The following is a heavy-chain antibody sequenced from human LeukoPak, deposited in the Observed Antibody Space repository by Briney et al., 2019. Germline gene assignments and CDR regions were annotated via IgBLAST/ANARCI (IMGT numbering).Heavy chain of an antibody. CDR3: ARDKGPLTVTTRLNWFDP. D-gene: IGHD4-17*01. CDR1: GYTFTGYY. J-gene: IGHJ5*02. V-gene: IGHV1-2*04. Sequence: ASVNVSCKASGYTFTGYYMHWVRQALGQGLEWMGWINPNSGGTNYAQKFQGWVTMTRDTSISTAYMELSRLRSDDTAVYYCARDKGPLTVTTRLNWFDPWGQGTLVTVSS. CDR2: INPNSGGT.